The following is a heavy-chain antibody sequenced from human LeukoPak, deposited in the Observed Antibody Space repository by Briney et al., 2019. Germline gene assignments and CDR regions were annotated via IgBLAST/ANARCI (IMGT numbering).Heavy chain of an antibody. CDR3: AVTYYDFWSGYYQGAFDI. CDR1: GASISGYY. D-gene: IGHD3-3*01. Sequence: SDTLSLTCNVSGASISGYYWNWIRQPPGKGLECIGYIYTSGSTNYNPSLKSRVTISVDTSRNQFSLRLNSVTAADTAVYYCAVTYYDFWSGYYQGAFDIWGQGTMVTVSS. CDR2: IYTSGST. V-gene: IGHV4-59*07. J-gene: IGHJ3*02.